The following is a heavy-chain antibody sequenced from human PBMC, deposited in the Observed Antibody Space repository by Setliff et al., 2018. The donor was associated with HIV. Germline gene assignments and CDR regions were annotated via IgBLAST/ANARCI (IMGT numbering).Heavy chain of an antibody. CDR2: FDPEDGET. CDR3: AKAPGDYYYYYMDV. D-gene: IGHD3-10*01. V-gene: IGHV1-24*01. J-gene: IGHJ6*03. CDR1: GYTLTELS. Sequence: GASVKVSCKISGYTLTELSIHWVRQAPGKGLEWMANFDPEDGETFYAQKFQGRLTMTEDTSTDTAYMELSSLRSDDTALYYCAKAPGDYYYYYMDVWGKGTTVTV.